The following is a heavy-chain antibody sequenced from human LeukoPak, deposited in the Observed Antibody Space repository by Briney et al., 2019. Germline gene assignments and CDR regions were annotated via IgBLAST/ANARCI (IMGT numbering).Heavy chain of an antibody. Sequence: GGSLRLSCETSGFTFVIHWMAWVRQAPGKGLEWVANIEKYGSEKYYVDSVKGRFTISRDNAKNSVYLQMNSLRAEDTAIYYCARDRGWGMDVWGKGTTVTISS. CDR3: ARDRGWGMDV. CDR2: IEKYGSEK. J-gene: IGHJ6*03. D-gene: IGHD5-12*01. V-gene: IGHV3-7*01. CDR1: GFTFVIHW.